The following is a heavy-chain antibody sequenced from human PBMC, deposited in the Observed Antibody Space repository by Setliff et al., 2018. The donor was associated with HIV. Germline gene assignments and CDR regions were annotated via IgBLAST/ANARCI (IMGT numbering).Heavy chain of an antibody. Sequence: PSETLSLTCTVSGASIKDSYWSWVRQPPGRGLEWIGNVYHNGKTTYNPALKSRLTISIDTSRNQFSLKLSSVTAADTAVYYCARLCIAAAGTRSIPWYFDLWGRGTLVTVSS. V-gene: IGHV4-59*08. CDR3: ARLCIAAAGTRSIPWYFDL. D-gene: IGHD6-13*01. CDR1: GASIKDSY. J-gene: IGHJ2*01. CDR2: VYHNGKT.